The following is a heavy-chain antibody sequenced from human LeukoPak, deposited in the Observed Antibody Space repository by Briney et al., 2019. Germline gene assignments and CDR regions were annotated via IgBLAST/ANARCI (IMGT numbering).Heavy chain of an antibody. CDR3: ARDWVAGVLFDAFDI. D-gene: IGHD3-10*01. Sequence: GGSLRLSCAASGFTLSSYWMSWVRQAPGKGLEWVANIKEDGSEKYYVDSVKGRFTISRDNAKNSLYLHMNSLTAEDTGMYYCARDWVAGVLFDAFDIWGQGTMVSVSS. J-gene: IGHJ3*02. V-gene: IGHV3-7*03. CDR2: IKEDGSEK. CDR1: GFTLSSYW.